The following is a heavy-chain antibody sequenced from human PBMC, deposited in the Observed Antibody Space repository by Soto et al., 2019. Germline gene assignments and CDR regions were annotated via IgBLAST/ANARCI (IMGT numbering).Heavy chain of an antibody. CDR3: TRRAARPNDAFDY. J-gene: IGHJ4*02. D-gene: IGHD6-6*01. V-gene: IGHV3-74*01. CDR1: GFTFSNYW. CDR2: INGDGSST. Sequence: PGGSLRLSCAASGFTFSNYWMHWVRQSPGEGLVWVSHINGDGSSTTYADSVKGQFTISRDNAKNTLYLQMNCLRAEDTAVYYCTRRAARPNDAFDYWGQGT.